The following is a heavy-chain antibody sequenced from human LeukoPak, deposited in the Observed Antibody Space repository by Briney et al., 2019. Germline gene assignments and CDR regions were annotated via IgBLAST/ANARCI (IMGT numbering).Heavy chain of an antibody. CDR3: ARSHYYDSSGSFSYYYGMDV. CDR2: IWCDVSNK. D-gene: IGHD3-22*01. J-gene: IGHJ6*02. Sequence: GGSLRLSCAASGFSFSRYGMYWVRQAPGXGLEWVTVIWCDVSNKYYAEWVRGRXTISRDNLKNTLYLQMNSLRAEDTAVYYCARSHYYDSSGSFSYYYGMDVWGQGTTVTVSS. CDR1: GFSFSRYG. V-gene: IGHV3-33*07.